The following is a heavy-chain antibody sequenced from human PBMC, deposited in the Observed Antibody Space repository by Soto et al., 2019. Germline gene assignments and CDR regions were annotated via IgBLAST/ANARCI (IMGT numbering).Heavy chain of an antibody. CDR1: GYTFTSYG. V-gene: IGHV1-18*01. CDR2: ISAHNGNT. CDR3: ARGRYGYY. Sequence: QVHLVQSGAEVKKPGASVKVSCKASGYTFTSYGITWVRQAPGQGLEWMGWISAHNGNTDYAQKFQGRVIVTRDTSTSTAYMELRSLRSDDTAVYYCARGRYGYYWGQGALVTVSS. J-gene: IGHJ4*02. D-gene: IGHD1-1*01.